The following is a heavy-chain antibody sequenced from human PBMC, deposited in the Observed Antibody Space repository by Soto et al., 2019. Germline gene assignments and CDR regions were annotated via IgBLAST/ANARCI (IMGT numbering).Heavy chain of an antibody. CDR2: ISYDGSNK. J-gene: IGHJ6*02. D-gene: IGHD6-13*01. Sequence: GGSLRLSYAASGFTFRSYAMHWVRQDQGKGLEWVAVISYDGSNKYYADSVKGRFNISRDNSKNTLYLQMNSLRAEDTAVYYCARDGSSWNPALYYYYGMDVWGQGTTVTVSS. CDR1: GFTFRSYA. V-gene: IGHV3-30*04. CDR3: ARDGSSWNPALYYYYGMDV.